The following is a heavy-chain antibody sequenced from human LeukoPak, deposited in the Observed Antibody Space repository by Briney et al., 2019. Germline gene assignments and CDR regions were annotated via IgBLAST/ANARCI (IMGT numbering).Heavy chain of an antibody. CDR1: GFTFSSYS. CDR2: ISSSSSYI. CDR3: ARDTAYYDSSGYGY. J-gene: IGHJ4*02. Sequence: PGGSLRLSCAASGFTFSSYSMNWVRQAPGKGLEWVSSISSSSSYIYYADSVKGRFTISRDNAKNSLYLQMNSLRVEDTAVYYCARDTAYYDSSGYGYWGQGTLVTVSS. V-gene: IGHV3-21*01. D-gene: IGHD3-22*01.